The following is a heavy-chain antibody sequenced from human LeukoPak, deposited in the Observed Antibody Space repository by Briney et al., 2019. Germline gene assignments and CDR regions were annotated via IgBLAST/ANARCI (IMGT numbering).Heavy chain of an antibody. Sequence: SETLSLTCTVSGGSISNYYWSWIRQPPGKGLEWIGYIYYSGSTNYNPSLKSRVTISVDTSKNQFSLKLSSVTAADTAVYYCARDTEGSGWLPFDYWGQGTLVTVSS. V-gene: IGHV4-59*01. CDR1: GGSISNYY. D-gene: IGHD6-19*01. CDR2: IYYSGST. CDR3: ARDTEGSGWLPFDY. J-gene: IGHJ4*02.